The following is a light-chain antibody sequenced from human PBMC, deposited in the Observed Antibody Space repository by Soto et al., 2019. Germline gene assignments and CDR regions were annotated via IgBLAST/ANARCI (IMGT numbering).Light chain of an antibody. CDR2: AAS. Sequence: EIVMTQSPATLSVSPGERATLSCRASQSIDMTLAWYQQKPGQAPRLLIYAASTRATGIPARFSGSGSGTEFTLTISSLQSEDFAVYYCQRYDKWPPWTFGQGTRVEIK. CDR1: QSIDMT. J-gene: IGKJ1*01. V-gene: IGKV3-15*01. CDR3: QRYDKWPPWT.